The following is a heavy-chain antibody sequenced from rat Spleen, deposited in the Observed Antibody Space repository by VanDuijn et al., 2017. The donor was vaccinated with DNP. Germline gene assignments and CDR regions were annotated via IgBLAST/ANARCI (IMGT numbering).Heavy chain of an antibody. CDR1: GYSITSNY. V-gene: IGHV3-1*01. CDR3: ARWTRYFDY. Sequence: EVQLQESGPGLVKLSQSLSLTCSVSGYSITSNYWGWIRKFPGNKMEYIGHISYSGSTNYNPLLKSRISISRDTSKNQFFLQLSSLTTEDTATYYCARWTRYFDYWGQGVMVTVSS. CDR2: ISYSGST. J-gene: IGHJ2*01. D-gene: IGHD1-4*01.